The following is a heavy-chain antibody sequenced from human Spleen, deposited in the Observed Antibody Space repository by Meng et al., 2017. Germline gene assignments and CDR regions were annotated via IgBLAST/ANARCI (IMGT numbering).Heavy chain of an antibody. CDR2: ISSSSRYI. CDR1: GFSFGTYS. J-gene: IGHJ5*02. CDR3: ASFETVATSSFDP. Sequence: EVQRVEAGGGLVKPGGSLRLACAASGFSFGTYSMNWMRQAPGKGLEWVSSISSSSRYIYYTESVKGRFTISRDNAKNSLFLQMNNLRAEDTALYYCASFETVATSSFDPWGQGTLVTVSS. D-gene: IGHD4-17*01. V-gene: IGHV3-21*02.